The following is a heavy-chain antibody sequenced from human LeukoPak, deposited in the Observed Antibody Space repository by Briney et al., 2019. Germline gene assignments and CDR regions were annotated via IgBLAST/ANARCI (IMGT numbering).Heavy chain of an antibody. CDR1: GDSMSTYY. D-gene: IGHD5-18*01. J-gene: IGHJ4*02. V-gene: IGHV4-59*12. CDR2: IYYSGST. CDR3: ARGGDTAMAVDY. Sequence: SENLSLTCTVSGDSMSTYYWSWIRQPPGKGLEWIGYIYYSGSTYYNPSLKSRVTISVDRSKNQFSLKLSSVTAADTAVYYCARGGDTAMAVDYWGQGTLVTVSS.